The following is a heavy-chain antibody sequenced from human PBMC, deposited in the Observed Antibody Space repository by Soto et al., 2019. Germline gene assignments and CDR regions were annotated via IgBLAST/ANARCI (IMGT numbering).Heavy chain of an antibody. CDR1: GFTFSSYA. D-gene: IGHD5-18*01. CDR3: VKGDTAMVPDY. CDR2: ISSNGGST. Sequence: GGSLRLSCSASGFTFSSYAMHWVRQAPGKGLEYVSAISSNGGSTYYADSVKGRFTISSDNSKNTLYLKMSSLSAEDTSVYYCVKGDTAMVPDYWGQGTLVTVSS. J-gene: IGHJ4*02. V-gene: IGHV3-64D*06.